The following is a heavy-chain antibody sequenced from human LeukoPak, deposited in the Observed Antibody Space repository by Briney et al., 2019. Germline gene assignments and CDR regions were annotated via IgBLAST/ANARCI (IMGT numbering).Heavy chain of an antibody. Sequence: SETLSLTCTVSGDSLSNYYWSWIRQPPGKGLEWIGYIYNSGTTNYNPSLKSRVTISVDTSKNQFSMKLNSVTAADTAVYYCARQSGSGRISYHFDYWSQGTLVTVSS. CDR1: GDSLSNYY. V-gene: IGHV4-59*08. J-gene: IGHJ4*02. CDR2: IYNSGTT. CDR3: ARQSGSGRISYHFDY. D-gene: IGHD3-10*01.